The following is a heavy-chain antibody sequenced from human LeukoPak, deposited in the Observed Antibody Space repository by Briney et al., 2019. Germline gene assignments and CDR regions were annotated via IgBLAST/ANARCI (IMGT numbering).Heavy chain of an antibody. D-gene: IGHD6-13*01. Sequence: PGGSLRLSCAASGFTFSSYGMHWVRQAPGKGLEWVAVIWYDGSNKYYADSVKGRFTISRDNSKNTLYLQMNSLRAEDTAVYYCARVKPGIAAAGTQGAFDIWGQGTMVTVSS. CDR3: ARVKPGIAAAGTQGAFDI. CDR2: IWYDGSNK. V-gene: IGHV3-33*01. J-gene: IGHJ3*02. CDR1: GFTFSSYG.